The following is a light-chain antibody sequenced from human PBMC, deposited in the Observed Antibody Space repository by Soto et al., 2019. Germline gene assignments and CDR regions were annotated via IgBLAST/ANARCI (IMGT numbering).Light chain of an antibody. CDR1: QSISSW. Sequence: DIQMTQSPSTLSAFVGDRVTITCRASQSISSWVAWYQQKPGKAPNLLIYDASSLESGVPSRFSGSGSATEFTLTISSLHPDDFATYYCQQYHSYPTTFGQGTRMEIE. CDR2: DAS. J-gene: IGKJ5*01. V-gene: IGKV1-5*01. CDR3: QQYHSYPTT.